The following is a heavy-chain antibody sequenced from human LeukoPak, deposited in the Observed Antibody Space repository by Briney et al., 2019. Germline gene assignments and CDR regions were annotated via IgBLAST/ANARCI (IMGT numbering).Heavy chain of an antibody. V-gene: IGHV1-24*01. CDR1: GYTLTGLS. CDR3: STLLSSNYLDH. J-gene: IGHJ4*02. D-gene: IGHD2/OR15-2a*01. CDR2: FDPEDGER. Sequence: ASVKVSCKGSGYTLTGLSMHWGRQAPGKRLEWMGGFDPEDGERIFAEKFQGRVIMTEDTSTDTAYMELSSLTSEDTAVYYCSTLLSSNYLDHWGQGTLVTVAS.